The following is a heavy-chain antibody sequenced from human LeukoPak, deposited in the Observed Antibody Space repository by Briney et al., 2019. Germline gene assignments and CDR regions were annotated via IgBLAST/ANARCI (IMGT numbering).Heavy chain of an antibody. V-gene: IGHV3-30*03. CDR3: ARAFITMVRGVITPFDY. CDR2: ISYDGSNK. J-gene: IGHJ4*02. CDR1: GFTFSSYG. D-gene: IGHD3-10*01. Sequence: GRSLRLSCAASGFTFSSYGMHWVRQAPGKGLEWVAVISYDGSNKYYADSVKGRFTISRDNSKNTLYLQMNSLRAEDTAVYYCARAFITMVRGVITPFDYWGQGTLVTVSS.